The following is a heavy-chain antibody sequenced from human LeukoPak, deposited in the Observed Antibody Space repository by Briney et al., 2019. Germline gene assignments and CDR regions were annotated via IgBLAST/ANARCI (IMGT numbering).Heavy chain of an antibody. CDR3: AKLAPQYYYGSGKGAFDI. CDR2: IRYDGSNK. D-gene: IGHD3-10*01. V-gene: IGHV3-30*02. CDR1: GFTFSSYE. J-gene: IGHJ3*02. Sequence: GGSLRLSCAASGFTFSSYEMNWVRQAPGKGLEWVAFIRYDGSNKYYADSVKGRFTISRDNSKNTLYLQMNSLRAEDTAVYYCAKLAPQYYYGSGKGAFDIWGQGTMVTVSS.